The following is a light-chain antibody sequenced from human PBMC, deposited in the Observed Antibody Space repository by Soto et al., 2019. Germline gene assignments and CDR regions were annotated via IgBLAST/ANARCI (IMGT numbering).Light chain of an antibody. Sequence: EIVLTQSPATLSLSPGERATLSCRASQSVSSSLGWYQQKPGQAPRLLIYDASNRATGIPTRFSGSGSGTDFTLTISSLEPEDFAVYYCQKRTDWPRTFGKGTKLEIK. CDR2: DAS. V-gene: IGKV3-11*01. CDR1: QSVSSS. CDR3: QKRTDWPRT. J-gene: IGKJ2*01.